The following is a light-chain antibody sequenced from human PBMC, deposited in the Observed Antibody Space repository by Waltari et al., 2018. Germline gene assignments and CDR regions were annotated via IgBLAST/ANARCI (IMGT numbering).Light chain of an antibody. Sequence: EIMSPYSPGTFSLFPGERATLSCTASQSSSRSFVWYQKKPGHATRLLIYASSTRTTVIPNRCSGGGSAEYFRITISMLDDDDFAVYCYQHYLHLSVTFGQGTKVEIK. J-gene: IGKJ1*01. CDR2: ASS. V-gene: IGKV3-20*01. CDR1: QSSSRS. CDR3: QHYLHLSVT.